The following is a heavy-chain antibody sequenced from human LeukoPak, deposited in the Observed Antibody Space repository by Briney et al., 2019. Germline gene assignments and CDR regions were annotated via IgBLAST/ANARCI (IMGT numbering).Heavy chain of an antibody. CDR1: GGSISSSSYY. CDR3: ARRDGYSYLGY. CDR2: IYYSGST. V-gene: IGHV4-39*01. J-gene: IGHJ4*02. D-gene: IGHD5-24*01. Sequence: PSETLSLTCTVSGGSISSSSYYWGWIRQPPGKGLEWIGSIYYSGSTYYNPSLKSRVTISVDTSKNQFSLKLSSVTAADTAVYYCARRDGYSYLGYWGQGTLVTVSS.